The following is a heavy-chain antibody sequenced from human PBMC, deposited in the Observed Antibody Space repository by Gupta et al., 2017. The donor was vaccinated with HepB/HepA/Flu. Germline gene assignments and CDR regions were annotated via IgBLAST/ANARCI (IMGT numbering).Heavy chain of an antibody. Sequence: DVTLLESGGGLVQPGGSLRLSCAASGFSFRNYDMTWVRQAPGTGLEWVSSIRGGGGVTFYGDSVKGRCTSSRDNSKGMLYWKVTSLRAEDTAVEYWARLEDATGRVYYDYYMDGGGTGTAVTVSS. CDR2: IRGGGGVT. CDR3: ARLEDATGRVYYDYYMDG. V-gene: IGHV3-23*01. CDR1: GFSFRNYD. D-gene: IGHD2-15*01. J-gene: IGHJ6*03.